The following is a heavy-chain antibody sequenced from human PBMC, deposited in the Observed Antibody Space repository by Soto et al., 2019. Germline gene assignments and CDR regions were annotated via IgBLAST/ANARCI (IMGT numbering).Heavy chain of an antibody. V-gene: IGHV1-58*01. J-gene: IGHJ6*02. CDR3: AADPAIFEGGMDV. CDR1: GFTFTSSA. Sequence: GAAVKVSFKASGFTFTSSAVQWVRQARGQRLEWIGWIVVGSGNTNYAQKFQERVTITRDMSTSTAYMELSSLRSEDTAVYYCAADPAIFEGGMDVWGQGTTVTVSS. D-gene: IGHD3-3*01. CDR2: IVVGSGNT.